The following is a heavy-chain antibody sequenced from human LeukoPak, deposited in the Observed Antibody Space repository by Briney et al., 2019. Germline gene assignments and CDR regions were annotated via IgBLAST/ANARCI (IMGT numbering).Heavy chain of an antibody. CDR2: MSPNSGDT. J-gene: IGHJ4*02. CDR1: GYTFTSYD. CDR3: ARERGVGDSAFDY. Sequence: ASVKVSCKASGYTFTSYDFNWVRQATGQRPEWMGWMSPNSGDTGYAQKFQDRVTMTRNTSISTAYMELSSLRSDDTAVYYCARERGVGDSAFDYWGQGSLVTVSS. V-gene: IGHV1-8*01. D-gene: IGHD2-8*01.